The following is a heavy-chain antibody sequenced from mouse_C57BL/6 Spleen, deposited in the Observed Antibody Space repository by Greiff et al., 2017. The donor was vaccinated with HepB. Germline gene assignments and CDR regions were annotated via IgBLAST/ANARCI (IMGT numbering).Heavy chain of an antibody. J-gene: IGHJ2*01. V-gene: IGHV1-80*01. CDR2: IYPGDGDT. Sequence: VQLQQSGAELVKPGASVKLSCKASGYAFSSYWMNWVKQRPGKGLEWIGQIYPGDGDTNYNGKFKGKATLTADNSSSTAYMQLSSLTTEDAAVYCCARGDGYDGYFDDWGQGTTRTVAS. D-gene: IGHD2-2*01. CDR3: ARGDGYDGYFDD. CDR1: GYAFSSYW.